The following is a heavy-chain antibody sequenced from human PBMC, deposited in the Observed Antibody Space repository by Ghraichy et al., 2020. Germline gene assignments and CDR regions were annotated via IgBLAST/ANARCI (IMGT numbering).Heavy chain of an antibody. CDR1: GFTFSGYW. Sequence: GGSLRLSCAASGFTFSGYWMHWVRQAPGKGLVWVSRINSDGSSTGYADSVKGRFTISRDNAKNTLYLQMNSLRVDDTAIYYCASHPYDISPWGQGTLVTVSS. CDR3: ASHPYDISP. V-gene: IGHV3-74*01. CDR2: INSDGSST. J-gene: IGHJ4*02. D-gene: IGHD1-1*01.